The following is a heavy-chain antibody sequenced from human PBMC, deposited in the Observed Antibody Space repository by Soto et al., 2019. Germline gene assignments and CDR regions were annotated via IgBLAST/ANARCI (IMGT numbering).Heavy chain of an antibody. D-gene: IGHD4-17*01. CDR3: ANHLTTPRPEDDAFDI. CDR2: ISGSGGST. Sequence: PGGSLRLSCAASGFTFSSYAMSWVRQAPGKGLEWVSAISGSGGSTYYADSVKGRFTISRDNSKNTLYLQMNSLRAEDTAVYYCANHLTTPRPEDDAFDIWGQGTMVTVSS. V-gene: IGHV3-23*01. J-gene: IGHJ3*02. CDR1: GFTFSSYA.